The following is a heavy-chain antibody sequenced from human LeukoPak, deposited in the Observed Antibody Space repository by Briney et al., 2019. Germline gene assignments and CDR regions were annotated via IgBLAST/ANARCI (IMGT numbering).Heavy chain of an antibody. Sequence: ASVKVYCKASGYTFNGFYLHWVRQAPGQGLEWMGWINPNSGGTNYAQKFQGRVTMTRDTSISTACMELSRLRSDDTAVYYCARWMATVTTPDYWGQGTLVTVSS. CDR3: ARWMATVTTPDY. D-gene: IGHD4-11*01. J-gene: IGHJ4*02. CDR1: GYTFNGFY. V-gene: IGHV1-2*02. CDR2: INPNSGGT.